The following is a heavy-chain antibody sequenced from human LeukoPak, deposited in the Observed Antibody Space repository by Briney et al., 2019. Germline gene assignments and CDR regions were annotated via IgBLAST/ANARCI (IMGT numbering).Heavy chain of an antibody. Sequence: PGGSLRLSCAASGFTFSSYATSWVRQAPGKGLEWVSAISGSGGSTYYADSVKGRFTISRDNSKNTLYLQMNSLRVEDTAVYYCTKDTVYYDSSGYPPYYFDYWGQGTLVTVSS. D-gene: IGHD3-22*01. CDR3: TKDTVYYDSSGYPPYYFDY. V-gene: IGHV3-23*01. CDR1: GFTFSSYA. CDR2: ISGSGGST. J-gene: IGHJ4*02.